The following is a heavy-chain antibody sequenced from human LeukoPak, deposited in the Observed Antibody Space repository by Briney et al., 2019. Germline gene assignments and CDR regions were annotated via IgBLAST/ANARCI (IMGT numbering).Heavy chain of an antibody. J-gene: IGHJ5*02. CDR3: ARGTNGPLRQGWFDP. V-gene: IGHV3-53*01. D-gene: IGHD2-2*01. CDR2: IYSGGST. Sequence: GGSLRLSCAASGFTVSSNYMSWVRQAPGKGLEWVSVIYSGGSTYYADSVKGRFTISRDNSKNTLYLQMNSLRAEDTAVYYCARGTNGPLRQGWFDPWGQGTLVTVSS. CDR1: GFTVSSNY.